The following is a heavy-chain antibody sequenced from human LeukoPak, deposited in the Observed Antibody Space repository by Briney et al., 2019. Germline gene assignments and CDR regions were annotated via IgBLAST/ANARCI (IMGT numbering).Heavy chain of an antibody. V-gene: IGHV3-66*01. J-gene: IGHJ4*02. CDR1: GITVSSNY. D-gene: IGHD1-26*01. CDR2: IYSGGST. Sequence: GGSLRLSCAASGITVSSNYMSWVRQAPGKGLEWVSAIYSGGSTYYADSVKGRFTISRDNSKNTLYLQMNSLRAEDTAVYYCARDRYSGSYYSYWGQGTLVTVSS. CDR3: ARDRYSGSYYSY.